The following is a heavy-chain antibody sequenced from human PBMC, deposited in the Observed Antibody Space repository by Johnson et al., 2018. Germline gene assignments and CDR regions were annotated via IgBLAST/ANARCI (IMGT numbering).Heavy chain of an antibody. D-gene: IGHD3-3*01. CDR2: ISYDGSNK. J-gene: IGHJ6*02. V-gene: IGHV3-30*03. Sequence: VQLVESGGGLVQPGRSLRLSCAASGFTFDGYAMHWVRQAPGKGLEWVAVISYDGSNKYYADSVKGRFTISRDNSKNTRYLQMNSLRAEDTVVYYCASEMGIIRANYYNYGMDVWGQGTTVTVSS. CDR1: GFTFDGYA. CDR3: ASEMGIIRANYYNYGMDV.